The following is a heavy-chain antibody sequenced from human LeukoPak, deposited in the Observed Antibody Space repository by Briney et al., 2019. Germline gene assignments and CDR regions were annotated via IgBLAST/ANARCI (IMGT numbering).Heavy chain of an antibody. Sequence: GASVKVSCKASGYTFTSYDINWVRQAPGQGLEWMGCISPYNGNTNCAQKLQGRVTVSTDTSTSTAYMELRSLRSDDTAVYYCARGVYIWGQGTMVTVSS. CDR1: GYTFTSYD. CDR2: ISPYNGNT. J-gene: IGHJ3*02. V-gene: IGHV1-18*01. CDR3: ARGVYI.